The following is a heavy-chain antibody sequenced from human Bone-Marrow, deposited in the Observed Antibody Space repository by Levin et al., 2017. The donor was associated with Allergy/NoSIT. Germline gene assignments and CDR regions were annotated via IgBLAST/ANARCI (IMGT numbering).Heavy chain of an antibody. CDR2: MHTSQGP. D-gene: IGHD6-6*01. Sequence: SETLSLTCSVSAGSIGDFYWTWVRQTAGTGLEWIGRMHTSQGPIYNPSLRSRLSMSLDTSNNEFSLKLTSVTAADTAVYYGARGAPWGPYSTSPFDDWGQGTLVTVSS. J-gene: IGHJ4*02. V-gene: IGHV4-4*07. CDR3: ARGAPWGPYSTSPFDD. CDR1: AGSIGDFY.